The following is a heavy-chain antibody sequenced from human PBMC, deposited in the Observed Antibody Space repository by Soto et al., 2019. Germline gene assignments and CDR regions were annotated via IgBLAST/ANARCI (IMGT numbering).Heavy chain of an antibody. J-gene: IGHJ5*02. V-gene: IGHV4-4*07. Sequence: SETLSLTXTVSGGSISSHYWSWIRQPAGKGLEWIGRIYASGSTNYNPSLKSRVTMSLDTSRNQFSLKLTSVTAADTAMYYCARAGGYEVQGNNWFDPWGQGTLVTVSS. CDR1: GGSISSHY. CDR3: ARAGGYEVQGNNWFDP. CDR2: IYASGST. D-gene: IGHD5-12*01.